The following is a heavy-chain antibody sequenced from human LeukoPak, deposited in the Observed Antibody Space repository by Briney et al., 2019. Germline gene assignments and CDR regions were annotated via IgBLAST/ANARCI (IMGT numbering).Heavy chain of an antibody. Sequence: GGSLRLSCAGSGFTFNSYAMSWVRQAPGKGLEWVSAINSGGDATAYADSVRGRFTISRDNSKNTLSLQLNSLRADDTAIYYCAKSDCGTIGCKLLDYWGQGTLVTVSS. V-gene: IGHV3-23*01. CDR2: INSGGDAT. CDR3: AKSDCGTIGCKLLDY. D-gene: IGHD2-21*01. J-gene: IGHJ4*02. CDR1: GFTFNSYA.